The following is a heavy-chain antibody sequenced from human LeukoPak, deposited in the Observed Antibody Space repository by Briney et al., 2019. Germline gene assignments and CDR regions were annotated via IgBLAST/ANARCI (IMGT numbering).Heavy chain of an antibody. CDR1: GYTFTSYY. CDR2: INPSGGST. V-gene: IGHV1-46*03. D-gene: IGHD6-13*01. CDR3: ARIDPAAYFDY. J-gene: IGHJ4*02. Sequence: ASGKVSCKASGYTFTSYYMHWVRQAPGQGLEWMGIINPSGGSTSYAQKFQGRVTMTRDTSTSTVYMELSSLRSEDTAVYYCARIDPAAYFDYWGQGTLVTVSS.